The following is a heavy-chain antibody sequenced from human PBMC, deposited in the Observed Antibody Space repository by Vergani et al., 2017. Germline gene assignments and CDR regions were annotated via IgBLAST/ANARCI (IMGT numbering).Heavy chain of an antibody. J-gene: IGHJ4*02. CDR3: AGLYGEDGCSPF. D-gene: IGHD4/OR15-4a*01. CDR1: GFTFTAHG. V-gene: IGHV3-23*01. Sequence: EVQLLESGGGSAQPGESLRLSCVASGFTFTAHGLNWVRQALGKGLEWVSDISGQNFRTHYADSVKGRFTISRDDSKNTVYLQINSLRAEDTAFYYCAGLYGEDGCSPFWGQGTLVTGPS. CDR2: ISGQNFRT.